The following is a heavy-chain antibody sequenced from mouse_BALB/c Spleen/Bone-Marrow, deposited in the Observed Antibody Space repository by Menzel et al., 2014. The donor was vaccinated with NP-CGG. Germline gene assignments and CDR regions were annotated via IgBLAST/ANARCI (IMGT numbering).Heavy chain of an antibody. D-gene: IGHD1-1*01. J-gene: IGHJ3*01. Sequence: VQLQQSGAELVKPGASVKLSCTAPGFNXKDTYMXWVKQRPXQGLEWIGRIDPANGNTKYDPKFQGKAAITADTSXNTAYLQLSSLTSEDTAVYYCASYYYGSSRFAYWGQGTLVTVSA. CDR2: IDPANGNT. CDR1: GFNXKDTY. V-gene: IGHV14-3*02. CDR3: ASYYYGSSRFAY.